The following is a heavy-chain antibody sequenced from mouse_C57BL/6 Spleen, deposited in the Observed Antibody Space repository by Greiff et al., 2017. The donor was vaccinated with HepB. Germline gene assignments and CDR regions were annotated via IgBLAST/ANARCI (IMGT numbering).Heavy chain of an antibody. J-gene: IGHJ4*01. CDR2: ISDGGSYT. CDR3: ARETTTVVASYYAMDY. D-gene: IGHD1-1*01. Sequence: EVKLMESGGGLVKPGGSLKLSCAASGFTFSSYAMSWVRQTPEKRLEWVATISDGGSYTYYPDNVKGRFTISRDNAKNNLYLQMSHLKSEDTAMYYCARETTTVVASYYAMDYWGQGTSVTVSS. CDR1: GFTFSSYA. V-gene: IGHV5-4*01.